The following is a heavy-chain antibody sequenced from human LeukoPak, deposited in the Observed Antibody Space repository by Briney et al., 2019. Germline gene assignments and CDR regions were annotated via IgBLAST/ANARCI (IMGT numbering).Heavy chain of an antibody. J-gene: IGHJ2*01. CDR2: IDHSGSV. D-gene: IGHD2-21*01. V-gene: IGHV4-34*08. CDR1: GFTFSRYA. Sequence: PGGSLRLSCAASGFTFSRYAMSWVRQAPGKGLEWIGEIDHSGSVKYNPSLKSRVAMSVDTSKNQFSLKLSSVTAADTAVFYCVARKDRIVMVRTRNWYFDPWGRGTQVTVSS. CDR3: VARKDRIVMVRTRNWYFDP.